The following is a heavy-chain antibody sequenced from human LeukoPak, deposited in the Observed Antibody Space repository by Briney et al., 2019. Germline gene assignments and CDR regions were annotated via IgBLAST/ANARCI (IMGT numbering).Heavy chain of an antibody. CDR2: ISGSGGST. CDR1: GFTFSSYA. D-gene: IGHD3-3*01. J-gene: IGHJ4*02. Sequence: GGSLRLPCAASGFTFSSYAMSWVRQAPGKGLEWVSAISGSGGSTYYADSVKGRFTISRDNSKNTLYLQMNSLRAEDTAVYYCATSYDFWSGYYAYWGQGTLVTVSS. CDR3: ATSYDFWSGYYAY. V-gene: IGHV3-23*01.